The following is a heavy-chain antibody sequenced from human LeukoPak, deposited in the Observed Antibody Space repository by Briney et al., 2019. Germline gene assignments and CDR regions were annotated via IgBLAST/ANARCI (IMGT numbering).Heavy chain of an antibody. V-gene: IGHV4-4*07. CDR3: ARELDGGDYYYYMDV. Sequence: SETLSLTCTVSGGSISSYYWSWIRQPAGKGLEWIGRIYTSGSTNYNPSLKSRVTISVDTSKNQFSLKLSSVTAADTAVYYCARELDGGDYYYYMDVWGKGTTVSVSS. D-gene: IGHD4-23*01. CDR2: IYTSGST. CDR1: GGSISSYY. J-gene: IGHJ6*03.